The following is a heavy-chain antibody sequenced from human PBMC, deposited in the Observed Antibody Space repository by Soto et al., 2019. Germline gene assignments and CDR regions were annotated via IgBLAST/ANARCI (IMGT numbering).Heavy chain of an antibody. Sequence: QVQLVESEGGVVQPGRSLRLSCAASGFTFSSYAMHWVRQAPGKGLEWVAVISSDGNNKYYAGSVKGRFTISRDNSKNTLYLQMNSLRAEDTAVYYCARMGWAVAGSYYFDYWGQGTLVTVSS. D-gene: IGHD6-19*01. CDR2: ISSDGNNK. CDR1: GFTFSSYA. V-gene: IGHV3-30-3*01. J-gene: IGHJ4*02. CDR3: ARMGWAVAGSYYFDY.